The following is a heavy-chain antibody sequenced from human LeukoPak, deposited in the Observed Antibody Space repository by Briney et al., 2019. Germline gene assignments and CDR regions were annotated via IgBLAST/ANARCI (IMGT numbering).Heavy chain of an antibody. CDR3: ARRYCSGGSCWSDY. CDR1: GFRFSAHT. J-gene: IGHJ4*02. D-gene: IGHD2-15*01. CDR2: ISFDGRNK. V-gene: IGHV3-30*04. Sequence: PGGSLRLSCAASGFRFSAHTMHWVRQAPGKGLEWVALISFDGRNKHYTGSVEGRFTISRDNSKNTVYLQMDSLRVDDTAVYYCARRYCSGGSCWSDYWGQGTLVTVSS.